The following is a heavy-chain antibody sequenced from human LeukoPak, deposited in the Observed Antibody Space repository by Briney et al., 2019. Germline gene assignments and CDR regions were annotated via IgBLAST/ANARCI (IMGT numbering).Heavy chain of an antibody. CDR3: AKTAGYSSSSHYGMDV. D-gene: IGHD6-13*01. Sequence: GGSLRLSCAASGFTFSSYGMHWVRQAPGRGLEWVAFIRYEGSSKYYADSVKGRFTISRDNSKNTLYLQMNSLRAEDTAVYYCAKTAGYSSSSHYGMDVWGQGTTVTVSS. CDR1: GFTFSSYG. V-gene: IGHV3-30*02. CDR2: IRYEGSSK. J-gene: IGHJ6*02.